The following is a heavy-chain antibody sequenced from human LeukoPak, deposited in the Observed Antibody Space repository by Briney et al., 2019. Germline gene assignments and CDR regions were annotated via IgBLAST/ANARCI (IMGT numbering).Heavy chain of an antibody. V-gene: IGHV4-59*06. D-gene: IGHD3-22*01. CDR3: ARSVHYYDSSGSDFDY. Sequence: SETLSLTCTVSGGSISSYYWSWIRQHPGKGLEWIGYIYYSGSTYYNPSLKSRVTISVDTSKNQFSLKLSSVTAADTAVYYCARSVHYYDSSGSDFDYWGQGTLVTVSS. CDR2: IYYSGST. J-gene: IGHJ4*02. CDR1: GGSISSYY.